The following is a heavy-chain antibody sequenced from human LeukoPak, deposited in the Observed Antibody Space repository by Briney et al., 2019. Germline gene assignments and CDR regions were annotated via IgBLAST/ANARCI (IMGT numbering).Heavy chain of an antibody. D-gene: IGHD6-19*01. J-gene: IGHJ4*02. V-gene: IGHV3-7*03. CDR2: IKEDGSQK. CDR3: AREYSGWGSNFDY. Sequence: GGSLRLSCAASGFTFNSYCMTWVRQAPGKGLEWVANIKEDGSQKYYVDSVKGRFPISRDNTENSLYLQMNSLRAEDTAVYYCAREYSGWGSNFDYWGQGTLVTVSS. CDR1: GFTFNSYC.